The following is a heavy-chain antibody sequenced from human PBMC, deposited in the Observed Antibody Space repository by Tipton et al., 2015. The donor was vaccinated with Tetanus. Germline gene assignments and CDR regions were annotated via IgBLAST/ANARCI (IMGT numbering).Heavy chain of an antibody. CDR2: IYHSGAT. CDR3: ASRVRGPAAY. V-gene: IGHV4-4*02. Sequence: TLSLTCTVSGDSITSDNWWSWVRQSPGRGLEWIGEIYHSGATNYNSALKSRVAISISTSMNQLYLTLNSGTAADTAFYYCASRVRGPAAYWGQGILVTVSS. J-gene: IGHJ4*02. CDR1: GDSITSDNW. D-gene: IGHD3-3*01.